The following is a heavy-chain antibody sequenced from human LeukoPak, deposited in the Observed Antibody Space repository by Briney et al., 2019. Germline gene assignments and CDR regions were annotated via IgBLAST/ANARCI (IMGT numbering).Heavy chain of an antibody. CDR2: IYYSGST. CDR3: AREYDILTGAWFDP. CDR1: GGSFSGYY. J-gene: IGHJ5*02. Sequence: SETLSLTCAVYGGSFSGYYWSWIRQPPGKGLEWIGYIYYSGSTNYNPSLKSRVTISVDTSKNQFSLKLSSVTAADTAVYYCAREYDILTGAWFDPWGQGTLVTVSS. D-gene: IGHD3-9*01. V-gene: IGHV4-59*01.